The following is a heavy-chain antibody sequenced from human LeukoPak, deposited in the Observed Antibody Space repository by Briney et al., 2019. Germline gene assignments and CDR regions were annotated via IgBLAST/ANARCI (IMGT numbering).Heavy chain of an antibody. CDR3: ASPAQDGGH. CDR2: IIPIFGTA. V-gene: IGHV1-69*13. Sequence: GASVKVSCKASGGTFNNYAISWVRQAPGQGLEWMGGIIPIFGTANYAQKFQGRVTITADESTSTAYMELSSLRSEDTAVYYCASPAQDGGHWGQGTLVTVSS. D-gene: IGHD5-24*01. CDR1: GGTFNNYA. J-gene: IGHJ4*02.